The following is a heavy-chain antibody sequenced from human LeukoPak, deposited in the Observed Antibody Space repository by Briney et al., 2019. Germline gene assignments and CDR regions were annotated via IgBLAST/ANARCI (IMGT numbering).Heavy chain of an antibody. J-gene: IGHJ4*02. V-gene: IGHV3-7*01. CDR1: GFTFSSYW. D-gene: IGHD3-22*01. CDR3: ARGRADYYDSSGYYGSNDY. CDR2: IKQDGSEK. Sequence: GGSLRLSCAASGFTFSSYWMSWVRQAPGKGLEWVANIKQDGSEKYYVDSVKGRFTISRDNAKNSLYLQMNSLRAEDTAVYYCARGRADYYDSSGYYGSNDYWGQGTLVTVSS.